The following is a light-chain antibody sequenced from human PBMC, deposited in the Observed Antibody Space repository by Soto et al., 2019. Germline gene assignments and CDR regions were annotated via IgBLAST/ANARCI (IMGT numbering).Light chain of an antibody. CDR3: QQSYSMRLT. CDR1: QSVSSN. J-gene: IGKJ4*01. Sequence: EIVMTQSPATLSVSPGERATFSCRASQSVSSNLAWYQQKPGQAPRLLIYGASIRATGIPARFSGSGSGTEFTLTISSLQSEDFATYYCQQSYSMRLTFGGGTKVEI. V-gene: IGKV3-15*01. CDR2: GAS.